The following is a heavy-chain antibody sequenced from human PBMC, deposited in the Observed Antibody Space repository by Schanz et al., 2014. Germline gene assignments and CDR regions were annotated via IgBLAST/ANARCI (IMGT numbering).Heavy chain of an antibody. CDR2: INHSGVT. Sequence: QVQLQQWGAGLLKPSETLSLTCGVYGGSISGYYWSWIRQPPGKGLEWIGEINHSGVTNYNPFLESRLTRLVDMSKHQVYRKMTSVTAADTAVYYCARGKGPRGWFDPWGQGTLVTVSS. D-gene: IGHD3-10*01. J-gene: IGHJ5*02. CDR1: GGSISGYY. CDR3: ARGKGPRGWFDP. V-gene: IGHV4-34*01.